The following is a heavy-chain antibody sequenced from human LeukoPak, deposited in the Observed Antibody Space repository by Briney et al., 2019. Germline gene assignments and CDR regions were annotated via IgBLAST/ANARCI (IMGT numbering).Heavy chain of an antibody. CDR1: GGSISSYY. V-gene: IGHV4-4*07. Sequence: SETLSLTCTVSGGSISSYYWSWIRQPAGKGLEWIGRIYTSGSTNYNPSLKSRVTMSVDTSKNQFSLKLSSVTAADTAVYYCARVLWFGELSYFDYWGQGTLVSVSS. J-gene: IGHJ4*02. CDR2: IYTSGST. D-gene: IGHD3-10*01. CDR3: ARVLWFGELSYFDY.